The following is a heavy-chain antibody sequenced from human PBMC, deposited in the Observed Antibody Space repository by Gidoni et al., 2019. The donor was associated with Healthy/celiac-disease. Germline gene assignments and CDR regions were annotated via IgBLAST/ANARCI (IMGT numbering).Heavy chain of an antibody. CDR1: GGSFSGYY. CDR2: INHSGST. D-gene: IGHD2-15*01. V-gene: IGHV4-34*01. J-gene: IGHJ6*04. CDR3: ARGRVVVAATYYYYGMDV. Sequence: QVQLQQWGAGLLKPSETLSLPCAVYGGSFSGYYWSWIRQPPGKGLEWIGEINHSGSTNYNPYLKSRVTISVDTSKNQFSLKLSSVTAADTAVYYCARGRVVVAATYYYYGMDVWGKGTTVTVSS.